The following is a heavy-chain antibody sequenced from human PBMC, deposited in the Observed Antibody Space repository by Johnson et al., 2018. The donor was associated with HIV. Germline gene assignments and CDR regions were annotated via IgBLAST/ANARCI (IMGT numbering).Heavy chain of an antibody. J-gene: IGHJ3*02. V-gene: IGHV3-30-3*01. CDR3: ARDATYYYDSSGYHDAFDI. CDR1: GFTCSSYA. D-gene: IGHD3-22*01. CDR2: ISYDGSNK. Sequence: QVQLVESGGGVVQPGRSLRLSCAASGFTCSSYAMHWVRQAPGKGLEWVAVISYDGSNKYYADSVKGRFTISRDNSKNTLYLQMNSLRAEDTAVYYCARDATYYYDSSGYHDAFDIWGQGTMVTVSS.